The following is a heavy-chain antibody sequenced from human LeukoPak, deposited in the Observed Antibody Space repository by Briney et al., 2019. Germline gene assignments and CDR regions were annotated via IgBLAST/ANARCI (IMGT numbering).Heavy chain of an antibody. CDR3: ATEYSGYFDY. CDR2: ITSSSAYT. J-gene: IGHJ4*02. CDR1: GFTFSGHW. Sequence: GGSLRLSCAASGFTFSGHWMSWVRQAPGKGLEWVSSITSSSAYTYYADSLKGRFTISRDNAKNSLYLQMDSLRADDTAVYYCATEYSGYFDYWGQGTLVTVSS. D-gene: IGHD6-6*01. V-gene: IGHV3-21*01.